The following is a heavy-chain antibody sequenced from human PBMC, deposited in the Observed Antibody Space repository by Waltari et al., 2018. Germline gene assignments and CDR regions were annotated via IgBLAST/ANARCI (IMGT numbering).Heavy chain of an antibody. Sequence: EVQLVESGGGLVQPGGSLRLSCAASGFTFSSYWMSWVRQAPGKGLGGVAKIKQDGREKDYVESVQGRFTIASDNAKNSLYLQMNSLRAEDTAVYYCARGNSYGYLDYFDYWGQGTLVTVSS. D-gene: IGHD5-18*01. CDR3: ARGNSYGYLDYFDY. CDR1: GFTFSSYW. V-gene: IGHV3-7*01. CDR2: IKQDGREK. J-gene: IGHJ4*02.